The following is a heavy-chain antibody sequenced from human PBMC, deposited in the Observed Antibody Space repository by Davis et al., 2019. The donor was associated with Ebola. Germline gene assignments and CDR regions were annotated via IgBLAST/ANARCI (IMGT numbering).Heavy chain of an antibody. D-gene: IGHD2-2*01. J-gene: IGHJ6*02. Sequence: ASVKVSCKASGYTFTSYDINWVRQATGQGLEWMGWMNPNSGGTNYAQKFQGRVTMTRDTSISTAYMELSRLRSDDTAVYYCARDLYCSSTSCYVYYYYYYGMDVWGQGTTVTVSS. V-gene: IGHV1-2*02. CDR3: ARDLYCSSTSCYVYYYYYYGMDV. CDR1: GYTFTSYD. CDR2: MNPNSGGT.